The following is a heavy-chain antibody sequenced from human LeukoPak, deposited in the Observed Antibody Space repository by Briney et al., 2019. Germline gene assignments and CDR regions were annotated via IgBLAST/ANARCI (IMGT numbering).Heavy chain of an antibody. CDR1: GYSFTSYW. CDR2: IYPGDSDT. J-gene: IGHJ6*04. D-gene: IGHD3-22*01. CDR3: ARSYYYDSSGYYYLESMDV. V-gene: IGHV5-51*01. Sequence: GESLKISRKGSGYSFTSYWIGWVRQMPGKGLEWMGTIYPGDSDTRYSPSFQGQVTISADKSISTAYLQWSSLKASDTAMYYCARSYYYDSSGYYYLESMDVWGKGTTVTVSS.